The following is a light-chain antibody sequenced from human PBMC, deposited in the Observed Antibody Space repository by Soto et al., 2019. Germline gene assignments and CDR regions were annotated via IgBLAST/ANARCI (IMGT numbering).Light chain of an antibody. CDR1: QYINTR. J-gene: IGKJ4*01. CDR3: QQYNNWPPLT. Sequence: EIVLTQSPATLSSFPGDRVTLSCRASQYINTRLAWYQQRPGQAPRLLIYGASTRATGIPARFSGSGSGTEFILTISSLQSEDFAVYYCQQYNNWPPLTFGGGTKVDIK. V-gene: IGKV3-15*01. CDR2: GAS.